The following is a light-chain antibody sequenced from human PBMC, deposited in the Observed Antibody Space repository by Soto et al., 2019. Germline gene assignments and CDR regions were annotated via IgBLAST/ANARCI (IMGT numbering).Light chain of an antibody. CDR3: QQYDTSQS. CDR1: QSVSSSY. V-gene: IGKV3-20*01. CDR2: GAS. Sequence: EIVLTQSPGTLSLSPGERAILSCRASQSVSSSYLAWYQQKPGQAPRLLIYGASSRATGIPDRFSGSGSGTDFTLTISRLEPEDFAVYYCQQYDTSQSFGQGTKVEIK. J-gene: IGKJ1*01.